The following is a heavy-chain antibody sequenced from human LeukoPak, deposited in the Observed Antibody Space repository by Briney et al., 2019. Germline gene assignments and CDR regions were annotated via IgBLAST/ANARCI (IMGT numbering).Heavy chain of an antibody. CDR1: GFTFSSYG. CDR3: IGFGTSN. V-gene: IGHV3-30*03. D-gene: IGHD2-2*01. J-gene: IGHJ4*02. CDR2: ISYDGSNK. Sequence: GGSLRLSCAASGFTFSSYGMHWVRQAPGKGLEWVAVISYDGSNKYYADSVKGRFTISRDNSKNTLYLQMNSLRAEDTAVYYCIGFGTSNWGQGTLVTVSS.